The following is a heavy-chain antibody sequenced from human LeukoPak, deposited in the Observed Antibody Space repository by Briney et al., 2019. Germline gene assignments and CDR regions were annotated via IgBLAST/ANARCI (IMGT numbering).Heavy chain of an antibody. CDR3: ARVTPHTIFGVVID. CDR1: GGTFSSYA. Sequence: ASVKVSCKASGGTFSSYAISWVRQAPGQGLEWMGRIIPIFGTANYAQKFQGRGTITADKSTSTAYMELSSLRSEDTAVYYCARVTPHTIFGVVIDWGQGTLVTVSS. V-gene: IGHV1-69*06. CDR2: IIPIFGTA. D-gene: IGHD3-3*01. J-gene: IGHJ4*02.